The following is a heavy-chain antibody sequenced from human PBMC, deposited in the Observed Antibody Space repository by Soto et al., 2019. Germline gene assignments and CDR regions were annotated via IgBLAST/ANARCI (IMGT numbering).Heavy chain of an antibody. J-gene: IGHJ5*02. Sequence: PETLTLTSTVSGAYLNNFFWSWIGQTPGKRMERIGYVSQGGAAAYLAEGETTGYNPSLKSRVTISVDTSKNQFSLKLSSVTAADTAVYYCALWFGEGTNWFDPWGQGTLVTVSS. CDR3: ALWFGEGTNWFDP. D-gene: IGHD3-10*01. CDR1: GAYLNNFF. V-gene: IGHV4-59*01. CDR2: VSQGGAAAYLAEGETT.